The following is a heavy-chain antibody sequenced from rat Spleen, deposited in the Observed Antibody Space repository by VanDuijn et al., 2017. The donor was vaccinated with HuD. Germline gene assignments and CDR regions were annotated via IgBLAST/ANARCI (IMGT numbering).Heavy chain of an antibody. CDR3: ARLGTEAIGNWFSY. CDR1: GFTFSNYY. J-gene: IGHJ3*01. CDR2: ISTGGGST. V-gene: IGHV5-25*01. Sequence: EVQLVESGGGLVQPGRSMKLSCAASGFTFSNYYMAWVRQAPTKGLEWVASISTGGGSTYHRDSVKGRFTIPRDNAKSTLYLQMDSLRSEDTATYYCARLGTEAIGNWFSYWGQGTLVTVSS. D-gene: IGHD1-11*01.